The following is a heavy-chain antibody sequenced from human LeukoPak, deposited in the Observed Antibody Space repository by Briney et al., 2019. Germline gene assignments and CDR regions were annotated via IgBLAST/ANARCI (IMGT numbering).Heavy chain of an antibody. V-gene: IGHV3-7*01. Sequence: GGSLRLSCAASGFTFISYWMSWVRRAPGKGLEWVANVKQDGSEKYYVDSVKGRFTISRDNAKNSLYLQMNSLRDEDTAVYYCARMTHSSSWYYYYYYYYMDVWGKGTTVTVSS. D-gene: IGHD6-13*01. J-gene: IGHJ6*03. CDR2: VKQDGSEK. CDR3: ARMTHSSSWYYYYYYYYMDV. CDR1: GFTFISYW.